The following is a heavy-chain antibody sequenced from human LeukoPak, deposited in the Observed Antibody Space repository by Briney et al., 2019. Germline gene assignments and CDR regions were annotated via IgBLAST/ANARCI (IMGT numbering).Heavy chain of an antibody. V-gene: IGHV4-34*01. CDR3: ARRGRYCSGGSCYYFDY. CDR1: GGSFSGYY. D-gene: IGHD2-15*01. Sequence: SETLSLTCAVYGGSFSGYYWSWIRQPPGKGLEWIGEINHSGSTNYNPSLKSRVTISVDTSKNQFSLKLSSVTAADTAVYHCARRGRYCSGGSCYYFDYWGQGTLVTVSS. J-gene: IGHJ4*02. CDR2: INHSGST.